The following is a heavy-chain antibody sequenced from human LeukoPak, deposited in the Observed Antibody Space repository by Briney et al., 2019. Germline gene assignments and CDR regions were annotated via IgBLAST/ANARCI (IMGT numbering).Heavy chain of an antibody. CDR3: SRYFDWLPFDY. CDR1: GFTFSSYA. Sequence: GGSLRLSCAASGFTFSSYAMSWVRQAPGKGLEWVSAISGSGGSTYYADPVKGRFTISRDNSKNTLYLQMNSLRAEDTAVYYCSRYFDWLPFDYWGQGTLVTVSS. D-gene: IGHD3-9*01. J-gene: IGHJ4*02. V-gene: IGHV3-23*01. CDR2: ISGSGGST.